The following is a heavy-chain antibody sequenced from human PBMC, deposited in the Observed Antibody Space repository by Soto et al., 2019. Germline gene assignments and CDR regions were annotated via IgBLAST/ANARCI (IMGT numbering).Heavy chain of an antibody. V-gene: IGHV1-69*13. CDR1: GGTFSSYA. Sequence: GASVKVSCKASGGTFSSYAISWVRQAPGQGLEWMGGIIPIFGTANYAQKFQGRVTITADESTSTAYMELSSLRSEDTAVYYCARNSGSYGLDYWAREPWSPSPQ. CDR3: ARNSGSYGLDY. CDR2: IIPIFGTA. J-gene: IGHJ4*02. D-gene: IGHD1-26*01.